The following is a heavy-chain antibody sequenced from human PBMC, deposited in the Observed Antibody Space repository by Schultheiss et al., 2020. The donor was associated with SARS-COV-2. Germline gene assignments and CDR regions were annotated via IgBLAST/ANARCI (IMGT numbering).Heavy chain of an antibody. J-gene: IGHJ4*02. D-gene: IGHD6-13*01. CDR1: GFTFSRSV. CDR2: ISSSSSYI. CDR3: ARDISSWRY. Sequence: GESLKISCAASGFTFSRSVMSWVRQAPGKGLEWVSSISSSSSYIYYADSVKGRFTISRDNAKNSLYLQMNSLRAEDTAVYYCARDISSWRYWGQGTLVTVSS. V-gene: IGHV3-21*01.